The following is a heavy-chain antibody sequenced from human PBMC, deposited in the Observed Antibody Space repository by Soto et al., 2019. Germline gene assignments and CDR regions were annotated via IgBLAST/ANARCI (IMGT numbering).Heavy chain of an antibody. CDR3: ARIVGDYGKIDY. CDR1: SGSIDNVYW. CDR2: TSHDGVT. V-gene: IGHV4-4*02. Sequence: SETLSLTCAVSSGSIDNVYWWSWVRQSPGKGLEWIGETSHDGVTNYNPSLEGRVTISKDTSKNQVVLTMTNMDPVDTATYYCARIVGDYGKIDYWGQGTLVTVSS. J-gene: IGHJ4*02. D-gene: IGHD4-17*01.